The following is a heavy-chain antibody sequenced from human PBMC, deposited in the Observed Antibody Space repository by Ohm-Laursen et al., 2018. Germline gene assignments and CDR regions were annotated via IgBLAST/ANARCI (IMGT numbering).Heavy chain of an antibody. CDR3: ARGTVMAGNFDY. Sequence: SLRLSCAASGFTFSSYDMHWVRQATGKGLEWVSAIGTAGGTYYPGSVKGRFTISRENAKNSLYLQMNSLRAGDTAVYYCARGTVMAGNFDYWGQGTLVTVSS. CDR1: GFTFSSYD. J-gene: IGHJ4*02. V-gene: IGHV3-13*01. D-gene: IGHD6-19*01. CDR2: IGTAGGT.